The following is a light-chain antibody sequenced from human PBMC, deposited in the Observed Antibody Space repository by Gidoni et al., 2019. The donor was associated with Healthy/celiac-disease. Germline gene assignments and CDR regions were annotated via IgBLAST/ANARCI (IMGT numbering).Light chain of an antibody. Sequence: EIVMTQSPATLSVSLGERATLSCRASQSVSRNLAWYQQKPGQAPRLLIYGASTRATGIPARFSGSASGTEFTLTISSLQYEEFVFYYCQQYNNWPPLTFGGXTKVEIK. CDR3: QQYNNWPPLT. V-gene: IGKV3-15*01. J-gene: IGKJ4*01. CDR1: QSVSRN. CDR2: GAS.